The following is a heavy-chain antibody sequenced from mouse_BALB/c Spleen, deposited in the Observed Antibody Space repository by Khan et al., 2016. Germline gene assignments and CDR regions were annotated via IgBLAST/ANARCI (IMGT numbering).Heavy chain of an antibody. D-gene: IGHD2-2*01. CDR2: ITYSGGT. J-gene: IGHJ4*01. CDR1: GDSITNGY. Sequence: EVQLQESGPSLVKPSQTLSLTCSVTGDSITNGYWNWIRKFPGDKLEYMGYITYSGGTYYNPSLKSRIAITRDTSKNHYYLQWNSVTTEDTATDDCAKWNGYHEGGDYWGQGPSATVSS. V-gene: IGHV3-8*02. CDR3: AKWNGYHEGGDY.